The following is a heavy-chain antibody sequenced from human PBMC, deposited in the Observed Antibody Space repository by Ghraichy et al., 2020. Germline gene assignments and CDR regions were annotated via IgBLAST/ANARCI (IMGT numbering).Heavy chain of an antibody. D-gene: IGHD3-10*01. CDR1: GGSFNGYY. CDR3: ARGYYGSGSYYARYYYYYGMDV. V-gene: IGHV4-34*01. Sequence: SETLSLTCAVYGGSFNGYYWSWIRQPPGKGLEWIGEINHSGSTNYNPSLKSRVTISVDTSKNQFSLKLSSVTAADTAVYYCARGYYGSGSYYARYYYYYGMDVWGQGTTVTVSS. CDR2: INHSGST. J-gene: IGHJ6*02.